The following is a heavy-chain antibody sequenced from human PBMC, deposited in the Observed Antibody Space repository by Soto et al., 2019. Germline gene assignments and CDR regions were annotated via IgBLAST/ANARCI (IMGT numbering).Heavy chain of an antibody. CDR2: INAVNGNT. V-gene: IGHV1-3*01. CDR3: ARYQKLVRGAFDI. Sequence: ASVKVSCKASGYTFTSYAMHWVRQAPGQRLEWMGWINAVNGNTKYSQKFQGRVTITRDTSASTAYMELSSLRSEDTAVYYCARYQKLVRGAFDIWGQGTMVTVSS. CDR1: GYTFTSYA. J-gene: IGHJ3*02. D-gene: IGHD6-13*01.